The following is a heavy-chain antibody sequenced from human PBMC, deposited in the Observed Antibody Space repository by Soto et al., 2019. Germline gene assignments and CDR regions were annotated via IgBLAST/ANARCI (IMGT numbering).Heavy chain of an antibody. V-gene: IGHV3-23*01. Sequence: EMHLLESGGGLVQPGGSLRLSCAASGFTFSTYAMSWVRQAPGKGLEWVSTLSRSGTTYYADSVKGRFTISRDNSKNTLYLQMSSLRVEDTAIYYCTREIWGGPLDYWGQGTLVTVSS. CDR1: GFTFSTYA. CDR3: TREIWGGPLDY. J-gene: IGHJ4*02. CDR2: LSRSGTT. D-gene: IGHD3-16*01.